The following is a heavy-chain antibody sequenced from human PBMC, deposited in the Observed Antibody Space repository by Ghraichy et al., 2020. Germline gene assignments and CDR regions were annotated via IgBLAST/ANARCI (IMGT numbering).Heavy chain of an antibody. Sequence: SQTLSLTCAVYGGSFSGYYWSWIRQPPGKGLEWIGEINHSGSTNYNPSLKSRVTISVDTSKNQFSLKLSSVTAADTAVYYCARGQRVRVNKYYGMDVWGQGTTVTVSS. CDR1: GGSFSGYY. J-gene: IGHJ6*02. CDR2: INHSGST. V-gene: IGHV4-34*01. D-gene: IGHD2-2*01. CDR3: ARGQRVRVNKYYGMDV.